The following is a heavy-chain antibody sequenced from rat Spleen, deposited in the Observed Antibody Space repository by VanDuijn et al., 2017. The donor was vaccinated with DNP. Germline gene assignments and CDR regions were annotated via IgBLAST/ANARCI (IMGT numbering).Heavy chain of an antibody. CDR1: GFTFSYYG. CDR2: MRYEGDKT. CDR3: ARPYGYNNGGFAY. Sequence: EVQLVESGGGLVQPGRSMKLSCAASGFTFSYYGMAWVRQAPKKGLEWVEYMRYEGDKTYRGDYVKGRFTISRDNAKSTLYLQMNSLRSEDMATYYCARPYGYNNGGFAYWGQGTLVTVSS. J-gene: IGHJ3*01. D-gene: IGHD1-4*01. V-gene: IGHV5-22*01.